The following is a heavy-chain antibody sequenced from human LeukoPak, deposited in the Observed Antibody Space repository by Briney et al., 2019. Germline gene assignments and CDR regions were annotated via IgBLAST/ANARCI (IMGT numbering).Heavy chain of an antibody. J-gene: IGHJ4*02. CDR2: ISGSGGST. CDR3: AKDLVLRYFDWFYFDY. CDR1: GFTVSSNY. V-gene: IGHV3-23*01. Sequence: GGSLRLSCAASGFTVSSNYMSWVRQAPGKGLEWVSAISGSGGSTYYADSVKGRFTISRDNSKNTLYMQMNSLRAEDTAVYYCAKDLVLRYFDWFYFDYWGQGTLVTVSS. D-gene: IGHD3-9*01.